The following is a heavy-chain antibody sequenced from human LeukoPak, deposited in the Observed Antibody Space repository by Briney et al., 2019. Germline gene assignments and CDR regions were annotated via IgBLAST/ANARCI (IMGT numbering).Heavy chain of an antibody. Sequence: PSETLSLTCTVSGYSISSGYYWVWIRQPPGQRLEWIGSIYHSGSTYYNPSLKRRVTISVDTSKNQFSLKLSSVTAADTAVYYCARNIVVVVAATRWLDPWGQGTLVTVSS. CDR1: GYSISSGYY. J-gene: IGHJ5*02. CDR2: IYHSGST. D-gene: IGHD2-15*01. V-gene: IGHV4-38-2*02. CDR3: ARNIVVVVAATRWLDP.